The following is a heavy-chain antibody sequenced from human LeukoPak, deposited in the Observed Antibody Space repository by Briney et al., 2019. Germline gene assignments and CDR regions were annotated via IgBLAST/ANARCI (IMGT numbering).Heavy chain of an antibody. J-gene: IGHJ3*02. CDR2: IKSKADGGTT. Sequence: GGSLRLSCTASGFTFSNAWMSWVRQAPGKGLEFIGRIKSKADGGTTDYVVPVKGRFTISRDDSKNTMYLQMNSLKTEDTAVYYCSRLWFGEFIWGQGTTVTVSS. V-gene: IGHV3-15*01. D-gene: IGHD3-10*01. CDR3: SRLWFGEFI. CDR1: GFTFSNAW.